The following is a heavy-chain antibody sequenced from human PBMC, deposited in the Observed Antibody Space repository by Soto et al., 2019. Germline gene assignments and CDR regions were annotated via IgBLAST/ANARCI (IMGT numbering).Heavy chain of an antibody. CDR1: GYSFTNYW. Sequence: GESLKISCKASGYSFTNYWIGWVRQMPGKGLEWMGIIYPAVSDTRYSPSFQGHVIISADKSANTAYLQWRRLEASDTAMYYCARLPSTRSFDFWGQGTLVTVSS. J-gene: IGHJ4*02. V-gene: IGHV5-51*01. CDR2: IYPAVSDT. CDR3: ARLPSTRSFDF.